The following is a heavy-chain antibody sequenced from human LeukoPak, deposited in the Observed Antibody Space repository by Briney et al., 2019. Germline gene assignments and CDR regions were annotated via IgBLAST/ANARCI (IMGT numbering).Heavy chain of an antibody. D-gene: IGHD3-9*01. Sequence: SETLSLTCTVSGGSISGYYWSWIRQPPGKGLEWIGYIYYSGSTNYNPSLKSRVTISVDTSRNQFSLKLSSVTAADTAVYYCARGPNYDILTDMGYYYHYGMDVWGQGTTVTVSS. CDR1: GGSISGYY. J-gene: IGHJ6*02. CDR2: IYYSGST. CDR3: ARGPNYDILTDMGYYYHYGMDV. V-gene: IGHV4-59*01.